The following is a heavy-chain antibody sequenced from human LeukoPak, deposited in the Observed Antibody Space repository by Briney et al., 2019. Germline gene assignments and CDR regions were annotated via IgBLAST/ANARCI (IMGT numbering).Heavy chain of an antibody. Sequence: PGGSLRLSCAASGFTFSSYAMHWVRQAPGKGLEWVAVISYDGSNKYYADSVKGRFTISRDNSKNTLYLQMNSLRAEDTAVYYCARPYGSGSEYYYYGMGVWGKGTTVTVSS. CDR1: GFTFSSYA. J-gene: IGHJ6*04. D-gene: IGHD3-10*01. CDR2: ISYDGSNK. CDR3: ARPYGSGSEYYYYGMGV. V-gene: IGHV3-30*04.